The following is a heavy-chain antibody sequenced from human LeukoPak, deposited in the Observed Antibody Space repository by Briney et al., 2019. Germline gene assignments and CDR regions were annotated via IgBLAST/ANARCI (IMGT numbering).Heavy chain of an antibody. D-gene: IGHD3-22*01. J-gene: IGHJ3*02. CDR3: ASRNDYYDSSGYEAFDI. CDR2: INHSGST. V-gene: IGHV4-39*07. Sequence: SETLSLTCTVSGGSISSSSYYWGWIRQPPGKGLEWIGEINHSGSTNYNPSLKSRVTISVDTSKNQFSLKLSSVTAADTAVYYCASRNDYYDSSGYEAFDIWGQGTMVTVSS. CDR1: GGSISSSSYY.